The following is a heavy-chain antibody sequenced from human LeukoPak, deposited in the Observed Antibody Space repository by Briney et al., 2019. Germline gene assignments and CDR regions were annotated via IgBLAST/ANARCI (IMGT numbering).Heavy chain of an antibody. Sequence: GGSLRLSCAASRFTFNSYAMSWVRRAPRKGLEWVSTIMIGGDGKHYADSVKGRFTISRDRSESTLYLQMNGLRADDTAVYYCVRAAPRDCSPASCSLFDTWGQGTLVTVSS. V-gene: IGHV3-23*01. D-gene: IGHD2-2*01. CDR3: VRAAPRDCSPASCSLFDT. CDR1: RFTFNSYA. CDR2: IMIGGDGK. J-gene: IGHJ4*02.